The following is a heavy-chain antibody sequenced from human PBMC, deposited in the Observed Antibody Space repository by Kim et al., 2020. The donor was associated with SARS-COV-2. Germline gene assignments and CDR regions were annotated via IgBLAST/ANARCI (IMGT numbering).Heavy chain of an antibody. Sequence: GGSLRLSCTASGFTFSSYDMHWVRQAPGKGLEWVAVISYDDNRNYYGDSVKGRFTISRDNSKNTLYLQMNSLRPEDTAVYYCASEGYSGTSGYYGCCDYWGQGTLVTVSS. V-gene: IGHV3-30*04. J-gene: IGHJ4*02. CDR3: ASEGYSGTSGYYGCCDY. CDR1: GFTFSSYD. CDR2: ISYDDNRN. D-gene: IGHD3-22*01.